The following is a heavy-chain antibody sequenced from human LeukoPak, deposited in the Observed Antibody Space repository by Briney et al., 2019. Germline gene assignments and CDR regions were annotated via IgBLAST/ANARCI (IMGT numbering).Heavy chain of an antibody. V-gene: IGHV3-73*01. CDR1: GFTFSGSA. CDR2: IRSKANSYAT. J-gene: IGHJ4*02. D-gene: IGHD6-13*01. CDR3: TRAPAAGFEY. Sequence: GGSLRLSCAASGFTFSGSAVRWVRQASGKGLEWVGRIRSKANSYATAYAASVKGRFTISRDDSKNTAYLQMNSLKTEDTAVYYCTRAPAAGFEYWGQGTLVTVSS.